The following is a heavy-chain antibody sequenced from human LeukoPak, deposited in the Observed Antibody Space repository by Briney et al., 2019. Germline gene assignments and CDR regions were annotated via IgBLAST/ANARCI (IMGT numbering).Heavy chain of an antibody. J-gene: IGHJ4*02. CDR2: IWYDGSNK. D-gene: IGHD6-13*01. V-gene: IGHV3-33*01. CDR1: GFTFSSYG. Sequence: PGRSLRLSCAASGFTFSSYGMHWVRQAPGKGLEWVAVIWYDGSNKYYADSVKGRFTISRDNSKNTLYLQMNSLRAEDTAVYYCARASYSSSWYFDYWGQGTLVTVSS. CDR3: ARASYSSSWYFDY.